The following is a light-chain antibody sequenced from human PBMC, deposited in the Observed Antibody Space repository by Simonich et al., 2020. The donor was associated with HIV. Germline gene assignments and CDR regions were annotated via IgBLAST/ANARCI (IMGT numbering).Light chain of an antibody. CDR2: WAS. J-gene: IGKJ1*01. Sequence: DIVMTQSPDSLAVSLGERATINCKSSQSVLYSSNNKNYLAWYQQKPGQTPKLLIYWASTRESGVPDRFSGSGSGTDFTLTISSLRAEDVAVYYCQQYYITPRTFGQGTKVEIK. CDR1: QSVLYSSNNKNY. V-gene: IGKV4-1*01. CDR3: QQYYITPRT.